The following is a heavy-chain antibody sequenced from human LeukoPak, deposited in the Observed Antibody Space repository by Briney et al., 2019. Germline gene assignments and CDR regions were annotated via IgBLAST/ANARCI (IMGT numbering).Heavy chain of an antibody. V-gene: IGHV3-48*04. CDR3: ARDNNWGFDY. CDR1: GFFLSDYS. Sequence: GGSLRLSCAASGFFLSDYSMNWVRQAPGKGLEWVSNIRGSGAGSGTGMYYADSVKGRFTISRDDAKNSLYLQMSSLRAEDTAFYYCARDNNWGFDYWGQGALVTVSS. D-gene: IGHD7-27*01. CDR2: IRGSGAGSGTGM. J-gene: IGHJ4*02.